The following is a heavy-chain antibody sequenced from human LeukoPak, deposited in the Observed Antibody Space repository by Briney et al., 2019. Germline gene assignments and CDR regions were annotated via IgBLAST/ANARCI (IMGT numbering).Heavy chain of an antibody. V-gene: IGHV3-7*01. CDR1: GLTFSSYW. CDR2: IKQDGSEK. Sequence: GGSLRLSCAASGLTFSSYWMCWVRQAPGKGLEWVANIKQDGSEKYYVDSVKGRFTISRDNAKNSLYLQMNSLRAEDTAVYYCARVRARSYCSSTICYGYWGQGTLVTVSS. J-gene: IGHJ4*02. D-gene: IGHD2-2*01. CDR3: ARVRARSYCSSTICYGY.